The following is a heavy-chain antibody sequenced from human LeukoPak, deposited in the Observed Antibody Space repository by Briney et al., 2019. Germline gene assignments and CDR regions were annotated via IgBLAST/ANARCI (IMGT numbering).Heavy chain of an antibody. D-gene: IGHD3-10*01. J-gene: IGHJ4*02. Sequence: ASVNVSCKASGYTFTTYDINWVRQATGQGLEWMGWMNPNIGNTGYAQKFQGRVTMTSNTPLRTAYMELSSLTSEDTAVYYCSRANYYGSGKKDLDYWGQGTLVTVSS. V-gene: IGHV1-8*01. CDR1: GYTFTTYD. CDR2: MNPNIGNT. CDR3: SRANYYGSGKKDLDY.